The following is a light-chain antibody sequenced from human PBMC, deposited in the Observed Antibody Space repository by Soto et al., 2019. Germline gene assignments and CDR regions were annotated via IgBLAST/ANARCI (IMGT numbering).Light chain of an antibody. CDR3: SSYTSNDTVV. J-gene: IGLJ3*02. CDR1: SSDVGGYNY. CDR2: DVT. Sequence: QSALTQPASVSGSPGQSITISCTGTSSDVGGYNYVSWFQQHPGKAPKLMIYDVTNRPSGVSNRFSGSKSGHTASLTISGLQAEDEADYYCSSYTSNDTVVFGGGTKLTVL. V-gene: IGLV2-14*01.